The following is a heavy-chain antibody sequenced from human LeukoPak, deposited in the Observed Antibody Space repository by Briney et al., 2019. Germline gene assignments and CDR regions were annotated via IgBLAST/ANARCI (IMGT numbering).Heavy chain of an antibody. CDR1: GYTFTSYY. D-gene: IGHD6-19*01. Sequence: ASVKVSCKASGYTFTSYYMHWVRQAPGQGLEWMGIINPSGGSTNYAQKLQGRVTMTTDTSTSTAYMELRSLRSDDTAVYYCARGIAVAGFFDYWGQGTLVTVSS. CDR3: ARGIAVAGFFDY. J-gene: IGHJ4*02. V-gene: IGHV1-46*01. CDR2: INPSGGST.